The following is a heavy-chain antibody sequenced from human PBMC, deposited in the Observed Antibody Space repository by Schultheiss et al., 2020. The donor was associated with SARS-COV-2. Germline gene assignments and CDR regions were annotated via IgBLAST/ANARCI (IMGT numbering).Heavy chain of an antibody. V-gene: IGHV4-39*01. CDR2: MYYSGDT. J-gene: IGHJ6*02. D-gene: IGHD4-23*01. CDR1: GASINTSLSY. Sequence: SETLSLTCTVSGASINTSLSYWGWIRRPPGKGLEWVVTMYYSGDTYYNPSLKSRVTISVDASKNQFSLKLTSVTAADTAMYYCTMGYGGNYFGSYYYIGMGVWGQGTTVTVSS. CDR3: TMGYGGNYFGSYYYIGMGV.